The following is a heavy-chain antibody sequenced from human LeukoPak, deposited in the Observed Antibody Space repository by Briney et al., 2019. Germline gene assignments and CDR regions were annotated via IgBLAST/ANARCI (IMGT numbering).Heavy chain of an antibody. J-gene: IGHJ6*03. Sequence: GGSLRLSCAASGFTFDDYAMHWVRQASGKGLEWVGRIRSKTNSYATEYAASVKGRFTISRDDSKNTAYLQMDSLKTEDTAVYYCTRHAGGAYYYYMDVWGKGTTVTVSS. D-gene: IGHD3-10*01. CDR1: GFTFDDYA. CDR2: IRSKTNSYAT. CDR3: TRHAGGAYYYYMDV. V-gene: IGHV3-73*01.